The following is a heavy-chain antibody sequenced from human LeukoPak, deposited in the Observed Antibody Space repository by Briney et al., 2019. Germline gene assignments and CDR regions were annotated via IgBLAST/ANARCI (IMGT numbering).Heavy chain of an antibody. CDR3: ARLVLVRGLISQVDY. D-gene: IGHD3-10*01. CDR2: IYYSGST. Sequence: SETLSLTCTVSGGSISSSSYYWGWIRQPPGKGLEWIASIYYSGSTYYNPSLKSRVSISVDTSKNQFSLKVSSVTAADTAVYYCARLVLVRGLISQVDYWGQGTLVTVSS. CDR1: GGSISSSSYY. V-gene: IGHV4-39*01. J-gene: IGHJ4*02.